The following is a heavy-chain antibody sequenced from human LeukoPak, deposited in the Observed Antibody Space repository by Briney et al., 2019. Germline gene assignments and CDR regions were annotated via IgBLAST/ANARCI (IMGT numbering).Heavy chain of an antibody. D-gene: IGHD3-22*01. CDR2: IYSGGST. J-gene: IGHJ4*02. CDR3: ASYYDSSGYYFDY. V-gene: IGHV3-66*01. Sequence: GGSLRLSCAASGFTVSSNYMSWVRQAPGKGLEWVSVIYSGGSTYYADSVKGGFTISRDNSKNTLYLQMNSLRAEDTAVYYCASYYDSSGYYFDYWGQGTLVTVSS. CDR1: GFTVSSNY.